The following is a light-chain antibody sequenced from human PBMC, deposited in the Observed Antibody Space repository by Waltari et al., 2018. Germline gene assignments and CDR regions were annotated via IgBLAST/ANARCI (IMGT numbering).Light chain of an antibody. J-gene: IGLJ2*01. CDR3: GTWDISLSTVV. Sequence: QSVLTQPPSVSAAPGQTVPISCSGNNPKFGKNQVSWYQPFPGTAPKLHIYDNYKRPSGIPDRFSGSKSGTSATLDIAGLQTGDEADYYCGTWDISLSTVVFGGGTKVTVL. V-gene: IGLV1-51*01. CDR1: NPKFGKNQ. CDR2: DNY.